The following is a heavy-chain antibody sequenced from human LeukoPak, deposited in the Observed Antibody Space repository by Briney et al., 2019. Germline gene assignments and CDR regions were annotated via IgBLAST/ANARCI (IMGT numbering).Heavy chain of an antibody. Sequence: SVKVSCKASGGTFSSYAISWVRQAPGQGLKWMGGIIPIFGTANYAQKFQGRVTITADESTSTAYMELSSLRSEDTAVYYCARMTRSMTTMSYYYGMDVWSQGTTVTVSS. D-gene: IGHD4-11*01. V-gene: IGHV1-69*13. J-gene: IGHJ6*02. CDR1: GGTFSSYA. CDR2: IIPIFGTA. CDR3: ARMTRSMTTMSYYYGMDV.